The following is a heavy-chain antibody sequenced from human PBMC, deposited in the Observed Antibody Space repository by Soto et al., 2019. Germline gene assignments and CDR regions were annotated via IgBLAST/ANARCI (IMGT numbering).Heavy chain of an antibody. J-gene: IGHJ6*02. CDR2: VSANNGHT. Sequence: GASVKVSCKASGFTFSNYGLNWVRQAPGQGLEWMGWVSANNGHTNYAQNLQCRVSMTTDTSTSTAYMELRGLTFDDTVVYYCARDIESVTAKHFFYYYAMDVWGQGTTVTVSS. CDR3: ARDIESVTAKHFFYYYAMDV. CDR1: GFTFSNYG. V-gene: IGHV1-18*01. D-gene: IGHD2-8*01.